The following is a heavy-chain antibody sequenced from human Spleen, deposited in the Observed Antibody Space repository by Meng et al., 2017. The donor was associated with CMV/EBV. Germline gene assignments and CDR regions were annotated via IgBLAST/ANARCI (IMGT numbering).Heavy chain of an antibody. V-gene: IGHV4-30-4*08. CDR1: ISSDNHY. CDR2: IYYRGST. CDR3: ARGHPWDYDNNPGAEFFQH. Sequence: ISSDNHYWSWIRRPPGKGLEWIGYIYYRGSTHYNPSLMSRVTISVDTSKNQFSLRLNSLTAADTAVYYCARGHPWDYDNNPGAEFFQHWGQGTLVTVSS. J-gene: IGHJ1*01. D-gene: IGHD3-22*01.